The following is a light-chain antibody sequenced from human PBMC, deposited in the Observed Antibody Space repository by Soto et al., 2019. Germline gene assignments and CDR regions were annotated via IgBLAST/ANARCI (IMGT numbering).Light chain of an antibody. CDR2: GAS. CDR3: QQYGSSLFT. J-gene: IGKJ5*01. CDR1: QSVSSSY. Sequence: EIVLTQSPGTLSLSPGERATLSCRASQSVSSSYLAWYQQKPGQAPRLLIYGASIRATGIPARFSGSGSGTDFTLTISRLEPEDFAVYYCQQYGSSLFTFGQGTRLEIK. V-gene: IGKV3-20*01.